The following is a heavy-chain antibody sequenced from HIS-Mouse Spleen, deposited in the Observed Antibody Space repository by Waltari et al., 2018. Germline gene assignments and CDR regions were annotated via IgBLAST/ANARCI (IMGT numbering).Heavy chain of an antibody. CDR2: INHSGRT. Sequence: QVQLQQWGAGLLKPSETLSLTCAVYGGSFSGYYWSWIRQPPGKGLEWIGEINHSGRTNKNPSLKSRGNISVDTSKNQFSLKLSSVTAADTAVYYCARMGPASGSYGDYWGQGTLVTVSS. CDR1: GGSFSGYY. D-gene: IGHD1-26*01. CDR3: ARMGPASGSYGDY. J-gene: IGHJ4*02. V-gene: IGHV4-34*04.